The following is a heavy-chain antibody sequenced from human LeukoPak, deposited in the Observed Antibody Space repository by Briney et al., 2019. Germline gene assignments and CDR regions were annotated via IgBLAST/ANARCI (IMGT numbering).Heavy chain of an antibody. CDR2: INPSGGST. J-gene: IGHJ4*02. V-gene: IGHV1-46*01. CDR3: ARERYYYDSSGYDY. CDR1: GYSFTGYY. Sequence: ASVKVSCKASGYSFTGYYIHWVRQAPGQGLEWMGIINPSGGSTSYAQKFQGRVTMTRDMSTSTVYMELSSLRSEDTAVYYCARERYYYDSSGYDYWGQGTLVTVSS. D-gene: IGHD3-22*01.